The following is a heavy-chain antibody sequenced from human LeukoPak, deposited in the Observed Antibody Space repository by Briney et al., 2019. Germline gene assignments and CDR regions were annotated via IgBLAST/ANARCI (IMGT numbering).Heavy chain of an antibody. V-gene: IGHV3-7*01. Sequence: PGGSLRLSCAASGFTFSSYWMSWVRQAPGKGLEWVANIKQDGSEKYYVDSVKGRFTISRDNAKNSLYLQMNSLRAEDTAVYYCARGPPSPYYDSSGYLGDWGQGTLVTVSS. CDR1: GFTFSSYW. CDR2: IKQDGSEK. D-gene: IGHD3-22*01. J-gene: IGHJ4*02. CDR3: ARGPPSPYYDSSGYLGD.